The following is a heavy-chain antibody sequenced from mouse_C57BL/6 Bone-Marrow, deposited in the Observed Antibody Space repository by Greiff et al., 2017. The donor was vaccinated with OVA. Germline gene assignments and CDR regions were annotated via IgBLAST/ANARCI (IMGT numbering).Heavy chain of an antibody. V-gene: IGHV1-55*01. D-gene: IGHD4-1*01. J-gene: IGHJ1*03. CDR2: IYPGSGST. CDR3: ARDGNWDWYFDV. CDR1: GYTFTSYW. Sequence: QVQLQQPGAELVKPGASVKMSCKASGYTFTSYWITWVKQRPGQGLEWIGDIYPGSGSTNYNEKFKSKATLTVDTSSSTAYMQLSSLTSEDSAVSYCARDGNWDWYFDVWGRGTTVTVSS.